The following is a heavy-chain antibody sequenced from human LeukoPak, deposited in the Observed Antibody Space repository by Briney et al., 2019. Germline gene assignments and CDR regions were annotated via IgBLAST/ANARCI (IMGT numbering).Heavy chain of an antibody. D-gene: IGHD6-13*01. CDR1: GGSSSSNY. Sequence: PSETLSLTCTVSGGSSSSNYWSWIRQPPGKGLEWIGYIYYSGSTNYNPSLKSRVTMSLDTSKNQFSLKLSSVTAADTAVYYCARDLDSINWYGIPPGWFDPWGQGTLVTVSS. V-gene: IGHV4-59*12. CDR2: IYYSGST. CDR3: ARDLDSINWYGIPPGWFDP. J-gene: IGHJ5*02.